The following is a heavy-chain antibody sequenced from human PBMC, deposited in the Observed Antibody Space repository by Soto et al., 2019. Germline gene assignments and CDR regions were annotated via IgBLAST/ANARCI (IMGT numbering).Heavy chain of an antibody. CDR1: GFSLSTSGMC. J-gene: IGHJ3*02. V-gene: IGHV2-70*01. CDR3: ARNYIAVAGTGAFDI. CDR2: IDWDDDK. D-gene: IGHD6-19*01. Sequence: GSGPTLVNPTQTLTLTCTFSGFSLSTSGMCVSWIRQPPGKALEWLALIDWDDDKYYSTSLKTRLTISKDTSKNQVVLTMTNMDPVDTATYYCARNYIAVAGTGAFDIWGQGTMVTVSS.